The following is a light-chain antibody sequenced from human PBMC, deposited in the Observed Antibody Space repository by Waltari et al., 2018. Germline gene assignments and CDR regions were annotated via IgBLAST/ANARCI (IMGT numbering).Light chain of an antibody. CDR1: QSVDNL. Sequence: EILLTQSPATLSLSPGERATLPCRASQSVDNLLGWYQQKPGKAPRLVSPDASHRAPCCTARFSGSGSGTDFTLTISSLGPEDFAVYYCQHRVSWPLTFGGGTKVEL. J-gene: IGKJ4*01. CDR2: DAS. V-gene: IGKV3-11*01. CDR3: QHRVSWPLT.